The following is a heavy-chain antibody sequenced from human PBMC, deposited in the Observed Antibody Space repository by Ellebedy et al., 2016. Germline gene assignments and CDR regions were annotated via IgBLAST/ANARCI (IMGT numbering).Heavy chain of an antibody. CDR3: ARDGSEWSRDY. V-gene: IGHV3-21*06. CDR2: IDFSGTGT. Sequence: GESLKISCAASGFSFSTYWMSWVRQAPGKGLEWVATIDFSGTGTYYADSVKGRFIISRDNTKNSLFLQMNSLGVEDTAVYYCARDGSEWSRDYWGQGTLVTVSS. J-gene: IGHJ4*02. D-gene: IGHD3-3*01. CDR1: GFSFSTYW.